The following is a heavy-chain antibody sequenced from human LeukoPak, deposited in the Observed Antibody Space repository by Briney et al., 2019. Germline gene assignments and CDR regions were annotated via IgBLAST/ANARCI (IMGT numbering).Heavy chain of an antibody. CDR1: GFIVSKSV. J-gene: IGHJ4*02. CDR2: TSYEGNGT. D-gene: IGHD2-15*01. CDR3: ASEVEALLDH. Sequence: GTSLRLSCAASGFIVSKSVMYWLRQAPGMGLDWVAATSYEGNGTFYAGSVKGRFTMSRDNANNMVYLQMNSLRQEDTALYYCASEVEALLDHWGQGTLVTVSS. V-gene: IGHV3-30*03.